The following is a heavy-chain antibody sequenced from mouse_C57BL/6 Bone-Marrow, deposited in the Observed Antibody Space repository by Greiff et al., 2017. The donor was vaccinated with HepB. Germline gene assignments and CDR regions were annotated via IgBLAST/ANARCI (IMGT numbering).Heavy chain of an antibody. V-gene: IGHV1-76*01. J-gene: IGHJ4*01. CDR1: GYTFTDYY. Sequence: VQLKQSGAELVRPGASVKLSCKASGYTFTDYYINWVKQRPGQGLEWIARIYPGSGNTYYNEKFKSKATLTVDKPSSTAYMQLSSLTSEDSAVYYCARPYYYGSSYAMDYWGQGTSVTVSS. CDR3: ARPYYYGSSYAMDY. D-gene: IGHD1-1*01. CDR2: IYPGSGNT.